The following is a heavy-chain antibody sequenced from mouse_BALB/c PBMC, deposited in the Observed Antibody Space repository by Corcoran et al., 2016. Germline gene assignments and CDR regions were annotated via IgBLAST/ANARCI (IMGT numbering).Heavy chain of an antibody. D-gene: IGHD2-3*01. CDR2: IWWDDDK. J-gene: IGHJ4*01. Sequence: QVTLTESGPGKLKPSQNLSLTCSVSGFSLSTSGMGVGWIRQPSGKGLEWLAHIWWDDDKYYNPSLKSQLTISKDTSRNQLFIKITSVDTADTATYYCALNDGYYYAMDYWGQGTSFTVSS. CDR3: ALNDGYYYAMDY. V-gene: IGHV8-8*01. CDR1: GFSLSTSGMG.